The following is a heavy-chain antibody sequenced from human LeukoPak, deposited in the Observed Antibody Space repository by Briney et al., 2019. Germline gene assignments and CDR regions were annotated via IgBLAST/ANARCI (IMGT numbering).Heavy chain of an antibody. V-gene: IGHV4-4*02. Sequence: GSLRLSCAASGFTFSTYWMSWVRQSPGRGLEWIGETYHNGNTSYNPSLKSRLTISVDKSKNQFSLKLSSVTAADTAVYYCASGKNYYMDVWGKGTTVTVS. J-gene: IGHJ6*03. CDR3: ASGKNYYMDV. D-gene: IGHD1-26*01. CDR1: GFTFSTYW. CDR2: TYHNGNT.